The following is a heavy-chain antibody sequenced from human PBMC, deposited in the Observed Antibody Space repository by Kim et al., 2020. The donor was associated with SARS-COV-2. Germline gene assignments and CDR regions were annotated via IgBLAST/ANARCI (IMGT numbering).Heavy chain of an antibody. D-gene: IGHD3-3*01. Sequence: KSRVTISVDTSKNQFSLKLSSVTAADTAVYYCARRPAYDFWSGLPDYFDYWGQGTLVTVSS. CDR3: ARRPAYDFWSGLPDYFDY. J-gene: IGHJ4*02. V-gene: IGHV4-30-2*05.